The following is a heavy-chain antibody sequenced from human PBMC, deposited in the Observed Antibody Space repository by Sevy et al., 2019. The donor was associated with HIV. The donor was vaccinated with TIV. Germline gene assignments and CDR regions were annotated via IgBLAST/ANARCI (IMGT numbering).Heavy chain of an antibody. V-gene: IGHV3-23*01. Sequence: GGSLRLSCSASGFTFIAFGMTWVRQAPGKGLEWVSGISGGGAATAYADSVKGRFNISRDNSKNTLYLQMNSLTAADTAVYYCARYGRIPVAGHTWFDPWGLGTLVTVSS. J-gene: IGHJ5*02. CDR2: ISGGGAAT. CDR1: GFTFIAFG. CDR3: ARYGRIPVAGHTWFDP. D-gene: IGHD6-19*01.